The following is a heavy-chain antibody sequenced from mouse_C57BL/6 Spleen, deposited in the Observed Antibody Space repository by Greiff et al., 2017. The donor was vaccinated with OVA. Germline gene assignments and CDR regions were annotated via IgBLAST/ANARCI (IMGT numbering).Heavy chain of an antibody. J-gene: IGHJ4*01. V-gene: IGHV2-6-1*01. CDR2: IWSDGST. D-gene: IGHD2-4*01. CDR3: ARHDYDYLYAMDD. CDR1: GFSLTSYG. Sequence: QVQLKESGPGLVAPSQSLSITCTVSGFSLTSYGVHWVRQPPGKGLEWLVVIWSDGSTTYNSALKSRLSISKDNSKSQVFLKMNSLQTDDTAMYYCARHDYDYLYAMDDWGQGTSVTVSS.